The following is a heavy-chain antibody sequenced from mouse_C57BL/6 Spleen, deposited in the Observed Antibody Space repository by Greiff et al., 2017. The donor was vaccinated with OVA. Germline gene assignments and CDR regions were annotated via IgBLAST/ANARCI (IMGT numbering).Heavy chain of an antibody. CDR3: ARRDWDYDAWFAY. CDR1: GYTFTSYW. CDR2: IYPSDSET. D-gene: IGHD2-4*01. Sequence: VQLQQPGAELVRPGSSVKLSCKASGYTFTSYWMDWVKQRPGQGLEWIGNIYPSDSETHYNQKFKDKATLTVDKSSSTAYMQLSSLTSEDSAVYYCARRDWDYDAWFAYWGQGTLVTVSA. J-gene: IGHJ3*01. V-gene: IGHV1-61*01.